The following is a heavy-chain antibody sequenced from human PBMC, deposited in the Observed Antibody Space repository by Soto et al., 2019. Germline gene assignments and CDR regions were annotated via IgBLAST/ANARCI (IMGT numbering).Heavy chain of an antibody. V-gene: IGHV1-46*01. D-gene: IGHD3-22*01. CDR3: ARVRPRSYYYDSRESGDRAFDI. CDR1: GYTFTSYY. CDR2: INPSGGST. J-gene: IGHJ3*02. Sequence: QVQLVQSGAEVKKPGASVKVSCKASGYTFTSYYMHWVRQAPGQGLEWMGIINPSGGSTSYAQKFQGRVTMTRDTSTSTVYMELSSLRSEDTAVYYCARVRPRSYYYDSRESGDRAFDIWGQGTMVTVSS.